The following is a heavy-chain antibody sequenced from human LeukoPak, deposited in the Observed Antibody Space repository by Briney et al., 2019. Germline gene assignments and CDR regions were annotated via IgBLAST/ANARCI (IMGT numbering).Heavy chain of an antibody. D-gene: IGHD6-19*01. CDR2: MYYSGST. V-gene: IGHV4-39*07. J-gene: IGHJ4*02. Sequence: SETLSLTCTVSGGSISSYYWGWIRQPPGKGLEWIGSMYYSGSTYYNPSLKSRVTISINTSKNQFSLKLSSVAAADTAVYYCARAGGSGLIDYWGQGTLVTVSS. CDR3: ARAGGSGLIDY. CDR1: GGSISSYY.